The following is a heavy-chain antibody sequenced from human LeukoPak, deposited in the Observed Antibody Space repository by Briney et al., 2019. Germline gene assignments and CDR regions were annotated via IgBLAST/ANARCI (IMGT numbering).Heavy chain of an antibody. V-gene: IGHV1-8*01. CDR1: GYTFTSCD. D-gene: IGHD6-19*01. Sequence: ASVKVSCTASGYTFTSCDINWVRQAPGQGLEWMGWINPNSGNTGYGQSFQGRITKTRDISIGTAYMELSNLTSEDTAIYYCTRGSSGRRDNWGQGTLVTVSA. CDR2: INPNSGNT. J-gene: IGHJ4*02. CDR3: TRGSSGRRDN.